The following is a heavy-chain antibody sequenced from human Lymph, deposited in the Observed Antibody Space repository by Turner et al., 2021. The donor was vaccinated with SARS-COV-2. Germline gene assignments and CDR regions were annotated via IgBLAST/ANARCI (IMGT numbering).Heavy chain of an antibody. Sequence: EVQLVETGGGFLQPGGSLRLSCAASGFNVSSNYMSWVRQAPGKGLEWVSVIYSGGSTFYADSVRGRFTISRDNSKNTLYLQMNSLRAEDTAVYYCARDNPHDAFDIWGQGTMVTVSS. CDR1: GFNVSSNY. CDR2: IYSGGST. CDR3: ARDNPHDAFDI. J-gene: IGHJ3*02. V-gene: IGHV3-53*02.